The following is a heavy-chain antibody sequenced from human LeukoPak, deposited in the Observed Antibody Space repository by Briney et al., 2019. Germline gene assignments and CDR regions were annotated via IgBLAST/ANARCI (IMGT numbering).Heavy chain of an antibody. CDR1: GYTFTGYY. V-gene: IGHV1-2*02. CDR3: ARDGDSNYVSWFDP. J-gene: IGHJ5*02. CDR2: INPKSGGT. D-gene: IGHD4-11*01. Sequence: ASVKVSCKASGYTFTGYYMHWVRQAPGQGLEWMGWINPKSGGTNYAQKFQGRVTMTRDTSISTAYMELSRLRSDDTAVYYCARDGDSNYVSWFDPWGQGTLVTVSS.